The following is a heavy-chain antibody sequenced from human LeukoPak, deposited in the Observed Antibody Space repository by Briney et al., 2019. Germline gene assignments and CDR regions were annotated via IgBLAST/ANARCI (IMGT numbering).Heavy chain of an antibody. CDR1: GYTLTELS. J-gene: IGHJ5*02. CDR2: FDPEDGET. V-gene: IGHV1-24*01. CDR3: ATVGFSTSSPHVWFDP. Sequence: ASVKVSCKVSGYTLTELSMHWVRQAPGKGLEWMGGFDPEDGETIYAQKFQGRVTMTEDTSTDTAYMELSSQRSEDTAVYYCATVGFSTSSPHVWFDPWGQGTLVTVSS. D-gene: IGHD2-2*01.